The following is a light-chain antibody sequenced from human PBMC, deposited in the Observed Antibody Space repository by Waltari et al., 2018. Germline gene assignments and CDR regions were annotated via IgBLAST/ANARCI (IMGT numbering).Light chain of an antibody. CDR3: QAWDSSTVV. J-gene: IGLJ2*01. CDR1: KSGAYS. Sequence: SYELTQPHSMSVSPGQTARTTCYGAKSGAYSTFWYQQKPGHSPVLVIYQDSKRPSGIPERFSGSNSGNTATLTISGTQAMDETDYYCQAWDSSTVVFGGGTKLTVL. CDR2: QDS. V-gene: IGLV3-1*01.